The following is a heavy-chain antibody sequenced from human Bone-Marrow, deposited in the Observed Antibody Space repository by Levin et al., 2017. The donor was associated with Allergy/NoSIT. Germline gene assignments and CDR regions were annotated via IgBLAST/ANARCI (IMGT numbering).Heavy chain of an antibody. CDR2: ISFDGDYK. CDR3: IRSRGGMSYLYNRFET. CDR1: GLTLSGRA. V-gene: IGHV3-30-3*01. J-gene: IGHJ4*02. D-gene: IGHD3-16*01. Sequence: GGSLRLSCTASGLTLSGRALHWVRQAPGKGLEWVAVISFDGDYKYYATSVKGRFTISRDNSKNTLFLQMNSLRPDDTGVYYCIRSRGGMSYLYNRFETWGQGTQVTVSS.